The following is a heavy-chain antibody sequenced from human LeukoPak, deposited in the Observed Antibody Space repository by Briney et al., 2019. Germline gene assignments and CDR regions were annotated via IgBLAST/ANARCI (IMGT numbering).Heavy chain of an antibody. V-gene: IGHV4-34*01. D-gene: IGHD1-26*01. CDR3: ARHLKPTNQYKSKTSIVGAIPFDY. Sequence: SETLSLTCAVYGGSFSGYYWSWIRQPPGKGLEWIGEINHSGSTYYNPSLKSRVTISVDTSKNQFSLKPSSVTAADTAVYYCARHLKPTNQYKSKTSIVGAIPFDYWGQGTLVTVSS. CDR2: INHSGST. J-gene: IGHJ4*02. CDR1: GGSFSGYY.